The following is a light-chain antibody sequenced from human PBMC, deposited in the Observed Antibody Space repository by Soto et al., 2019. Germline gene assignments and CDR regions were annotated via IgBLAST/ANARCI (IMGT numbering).Light chain of an antibody. CDR1: SSDVGGYNH. Sequence: QSALTQPASASGSLGQSITISCTGTSSDVGGYNHVSWYQQHPGKAPKLIIYEVIKRPSGVSNRFSGSKSGNTASLTISGLQAEDEADYYCSSYASSSTLIFGGGTKLTVL. CDR2: EVI. CDR3: SSYASSSTLI. J-gene: IGLJ2*01. V-gene: IGLV2-14*01.